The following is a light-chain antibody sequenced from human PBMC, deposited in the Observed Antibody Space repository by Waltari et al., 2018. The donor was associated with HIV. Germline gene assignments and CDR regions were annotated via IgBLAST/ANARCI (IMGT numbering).Light chain of an antibody. V-gene: IGKV3-20*01. Sequence: EIVLAQSPVTLPLSPGDRATLSCRASQSIGNNFLAWYQQRPGQAPRLLIYDDSKRATGITDRFTGSESGTDFTLRISRLEPEDFAMYYCQQYRSSPGTFGQGTNLEI. CDR3: QQYRSSPGT. CDR1: QSIGNNF. CDR2: DDS. J-gene: IGKJ2*01.